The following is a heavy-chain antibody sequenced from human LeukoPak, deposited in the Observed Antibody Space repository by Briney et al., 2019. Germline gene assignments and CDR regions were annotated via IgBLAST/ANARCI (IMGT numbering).Heavy chain of an antibody. V-gene: IGHV4-4*07. CDR3: ARHVYSGSYSWFDP. CDR2: IYTSGST. Sequence: SETLSLTFTVSGGSISSYYWSWIRQPAGKGLEWIGRIYTSGSTNYNPSLKSRVTISVDTSKNQFSLKLSSVTAADTAVYYCARHVYSGSYSWFDPWGQGTLVTVSS. D-gene: IGHD1-26*01. J-gene: IGHJ5*02. CDR1: GGSISSYY.